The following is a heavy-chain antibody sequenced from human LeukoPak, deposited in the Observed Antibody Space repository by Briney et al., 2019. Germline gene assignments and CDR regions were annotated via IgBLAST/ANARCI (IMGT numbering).Heavy chain of an antibody. V-gene: IGHV1-2*06. J-gene: IGHJ4*02. CDR1: GYTFTGYY. Sequence: ASVKVSCKASGYTFTGYYMHWVPQAPGQGLEGMGRINPNSGGTNYAQKFQGRVTMTRDTSISTAYMELSRLRSDDTAVYYCARDWRDDYGDYADYWGQGTLVTVSS. D-gene: IGHD4-17*01. CDR3: ARDWRDDYGDYADY. CDR2: INPNSGGT.